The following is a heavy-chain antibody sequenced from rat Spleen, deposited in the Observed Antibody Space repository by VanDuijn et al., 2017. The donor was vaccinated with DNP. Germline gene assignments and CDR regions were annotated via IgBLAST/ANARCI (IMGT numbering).Heavy chain of an antibody. Sequence: EVQLVETGGGLVEPGRSLKLSCAASGFTFSDYNMAWVRQAPKKGLEWVATIIYDGSRTYYRDSVKGRFTISRDNAKSTLYLQMDSLRSEDTATYYCARRVYGGYSDYWGQGVMVTVSS. CDR2: IIYDGSRT. D-gene: IGHD1-11*01. CDR1: GFTFSDYN. J-gene: IGHJ2*01. CDR3: ARRVYGGYSDY. V-gene: IGHV5-7*01.